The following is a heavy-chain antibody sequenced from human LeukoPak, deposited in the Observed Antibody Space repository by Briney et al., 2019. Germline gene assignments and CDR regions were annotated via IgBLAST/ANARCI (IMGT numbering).Heavy chain of an antibody. CDR1: GFTFSDYY. Sequence: PGGSLRLSCAASGFTFSDYYMSWIRQAPGKGLEWASYISSSSSYTNYADSVKGRFTISRDNAKNSLYLQMNSLRAEDTAVYYCARDTLVSTTEGAFDIWGQGTMVTVSS. CDR3: ARDTLVSTTEGAFDI. J-gene: IGHJ3*02. CDR2: ISSSSSYT. V-gene: IGHV3-11*05. D-gene: IGHD4-23*01.